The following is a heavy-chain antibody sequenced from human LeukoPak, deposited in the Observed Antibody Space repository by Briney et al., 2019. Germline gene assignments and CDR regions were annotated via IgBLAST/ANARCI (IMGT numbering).Heavy chain of an antibody. J-gene: IGHJ5*02. Sequence: GGSLRLSCAASGFTFSTYTMNWVRQAPGKGLEWVSSITSGSGYIYYADSVKGRFTVSRDNAKNSLYLQMNSLRAEDTAVYYCARDSATVVIRSNWFDPWGQGALVTVSS. D-gene: IGHD4-23*01. V-gene: IGHV3-21*01. CDR3: ARDSATVVIRSNWFDP. CDR1: GFTFSTYT. CDR2: ITSGSGYI.